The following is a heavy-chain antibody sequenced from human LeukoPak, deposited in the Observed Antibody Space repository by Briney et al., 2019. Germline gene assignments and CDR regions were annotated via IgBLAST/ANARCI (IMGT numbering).Heavy chain of an antibody. CDR3: ARTPSYSSSAPFDY. V-gene: IGHV3-53*05. J-gene: IGHJ4*02. CDR1: GFTVSSNY. Sequence: PGGSLRLSCAASGFTVSSNYMSWVRQAPGKGLEWVSVIYSGGSTYYADSVKGRFTISRDNFKNTLYLQMNSLRTEDTAVYYCARTPSYSSSAPFDYWGQGTLVTVSS. CDR2: IYSGGST. D-gene: IGHD3-22*01.